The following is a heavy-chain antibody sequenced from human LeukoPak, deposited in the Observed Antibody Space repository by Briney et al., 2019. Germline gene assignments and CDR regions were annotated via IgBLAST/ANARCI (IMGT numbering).Heavy chain of an antibody. CDR1: GYTFTSYY. J-gene: IGHJ5*02. Sequence: GASVKVSCKASGYTFTSYYMHWVRQAPGQGLEWMGIINPSGGSTSYAQKFQGRVTMTRDTSTSTVYMELSSLRSEDTAVYYCARDLSDADPDSSYTPVAVAGTAWGQGTLVTVSS. V-gene: IGHV1-46*01. CDR2: INPSGGST. CDR3: ARDLSDADPDSSYTPVAVAGTA. D-gene: IGHD6-19*01.